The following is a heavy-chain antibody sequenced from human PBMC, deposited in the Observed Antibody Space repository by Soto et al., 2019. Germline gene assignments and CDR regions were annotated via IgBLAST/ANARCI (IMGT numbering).Heavy chain of an antibody. D-gene: IGHD3-22*01. CDR1: GFTFSSYG. V-gene: IGHV3-33*01. CDR2: IWYDGSNK. CDR3: ARTEYYYDSSGPTS. J-gene: IGHJ4*02. Sequence: PGGSLRLSCAASGFTFSSYGMHWVRQAPGKGLEWVAVIWYDGSNKYYADSVKGRFTISRDNSKNTLYLQMNSLRAKDTAVYYCARTEYYYDSSGPTSWGQGTLVTVSS.